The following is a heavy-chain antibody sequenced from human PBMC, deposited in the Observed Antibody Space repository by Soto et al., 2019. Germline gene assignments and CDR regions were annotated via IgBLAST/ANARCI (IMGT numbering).Heavy chain of an antibody. J-gene: IGHJ6*02. CDR3: AGMSFTVFGEVIDNFYFYGMDV. CDR2: LYNTGST. V-gene: IGHV4-59*03. D-gene: IGHD3-3*01. CDR1: GGSISSYY. Sequence: SEILSLTCNVSGGSISSYYWTWIRQPPGKGLEWIGYLYNTGSTNYNPSLKSRVTISLDTSKNQFFLNLSSVTAADTAVYYCAGMSFTVFGEVIDNFYFYGMDVWGQGTTVTVSS.